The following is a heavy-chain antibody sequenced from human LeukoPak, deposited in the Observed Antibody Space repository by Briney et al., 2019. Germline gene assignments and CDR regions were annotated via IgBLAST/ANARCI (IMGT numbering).Heavy chain of an antibody. V-gene: IGHV4-4*09. CDR2: IYNSENT. CDR3: ARFYSGPSGWFVLWYFDL. J-gene: IGHJ2*01. Sequence: SETLSPTCTVSGGSVSSYYWSWIRQPPGKGLEWIGYIYNSENTKYNSSLESRVTMSVDTSKNRFFLKLSSVTAADTAVYYCARFYSGPSGWFVLWYFDLWGRGTLVTVSS. D-gene: IGHD6-19*01. CDR1: GGSVSSYY.